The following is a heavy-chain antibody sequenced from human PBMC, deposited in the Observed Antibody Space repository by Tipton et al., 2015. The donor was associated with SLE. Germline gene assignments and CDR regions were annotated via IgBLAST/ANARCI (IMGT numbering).Heavy chain of an antibody. Sequence: SLRLSCAASGFTFTSFAMNWVRQAPGKGLEWVSSISGSGGGRYYADSVKGRFTISRDNSKNTLYLQMNSLSAEDTAIYYCAGRRLMIFGHGMDVWGQGTTVTVSS. CDR2: ISGSGGGR. J-gene: IGHJ6*02. CDR1: GFTFTSFA. CDR3: AGRRLMIFGHGMDV. D-gene: IGHD3/OR15-3a*01. V-gene: IGHV3-23*01.